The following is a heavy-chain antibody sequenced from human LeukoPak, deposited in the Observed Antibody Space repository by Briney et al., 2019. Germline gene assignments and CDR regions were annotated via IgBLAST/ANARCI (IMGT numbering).Heavy chain of an antibody. Sequence: VKVSCKASGGTFSSYAISWVRQAPGQGLEWMGGIIPIFGTANYAQKFQGRVTITTDESTSTAYMELSSLRSEDTAVYYCARDNERGGDPGNWFAPWGQGTLVTVSS. J-gene: IGHJ5*02. CDR3: ARDNERGGDPGNWFAP. V-gene: IGHV1-69*13. CDR1: GGTFSSYA. CDR2: IIPIFGTA. D-gene: IGHD2-21*02.